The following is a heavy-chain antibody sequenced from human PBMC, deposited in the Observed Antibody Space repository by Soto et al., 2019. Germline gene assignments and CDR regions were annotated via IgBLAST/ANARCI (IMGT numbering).Heavy chain of an antibody. CDR2: IYYRGNA. D-gene: IGHD3-9*01. CDR1: DDSINSDKYY. Sequence: SETLSLTCSVSDDSINSDKYYWGWIRQPPGKGLEWIGGIYYRGNACYNPSLQTRVTISLDKSKSQFSLKLNSVTAADSAVYFCARLEGLATISYYFDFWRPAALVTVSS. CDR3: ARLEGLATISYYFDF. V-gene: IGHV4-39*01. J-gene: IGHJ4*02.